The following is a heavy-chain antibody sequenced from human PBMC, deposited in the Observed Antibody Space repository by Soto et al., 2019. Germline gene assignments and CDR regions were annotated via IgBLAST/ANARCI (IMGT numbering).Heavy chain of an antibody. CDR1: GGSISSSSYY. CDR2: IYYSGST. Sequence: QLQLQESGPGLVKPSETLSLTCTVSGGSISSSSYYWGWIRQPPGKGLEWIGSIYYSGSTYYNPSLKSRVTISXXTXKXXFPLKLSSVTAADTAVYYCASQVWSWFGELKGVDYWGQGTLVTVSS. CDR3: ASQVWSWFGELKGVDY. D-gene: IGHD3-10*01. J-gene: IGHJ4*02. V-gene: IGHV4-39*01.